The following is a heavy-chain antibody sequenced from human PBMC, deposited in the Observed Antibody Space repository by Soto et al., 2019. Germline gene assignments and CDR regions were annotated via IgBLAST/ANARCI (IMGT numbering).Heavy chain of an antibody. V-gene: IGHV1-18*01. CDR3: ARDMGVNDNGDYVDY. Sequence: QGHLVQSGAEVKKPGASVTVSCKASGYTFTNYGISWVRQAPGQGPEWMGWISGYNGNTKYAPKFQGRVTLTSDTSTSPSYIQLRSLRSADTAVYYGARDMGVNDNGDYVDYWGQGTLVTVSS. J-gene: IGHJ4*02. D-gene: IGHD4-17*01. CDR1: GYTFTNYG. CDR2: ISGYNGNT.